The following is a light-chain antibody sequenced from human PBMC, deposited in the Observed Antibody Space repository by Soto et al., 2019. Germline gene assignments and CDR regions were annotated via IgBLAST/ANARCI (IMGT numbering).Light chain of an antibody. CDR2: DTN. Sequence: QAVVTQEPSLTVSPGGTVTLTCGSSTGAVTSGHYPYWFQQRPGQAPTTLIYDTNNKHSWTPARFSGSLLGGKAALTLSGAQPEDEAEYYCLLCYSSGHVVFGGGTKVTVL. CDR3: LLCYSSGHVV. CDR1: TGAVTSGHY. J-gene: IGLJ2*01. V-gene: IGLV7-46*01.